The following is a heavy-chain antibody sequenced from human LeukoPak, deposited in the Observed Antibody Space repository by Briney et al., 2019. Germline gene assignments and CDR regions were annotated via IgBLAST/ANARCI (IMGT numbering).Heavy chain of an antibody. V-gene: IGHV3-30-3*01. CDR1: GFTFSSYA. J-gene: IGHJ4*02. CDR2: ISYDGSNK. Sequence: PGRSLRLSCAASGFTFSSYAMHWVRQAPGKGLEWVAVISYDGSNKYYADSVKGRFTISRDNSKNTLYLQMNSLRAEDTAVYYCARRYQLLSGPPFDYWGQGTLVTVSS. CDR3: ARRYQLLSGPPFDY. D-gene: IGHD2-2*01.